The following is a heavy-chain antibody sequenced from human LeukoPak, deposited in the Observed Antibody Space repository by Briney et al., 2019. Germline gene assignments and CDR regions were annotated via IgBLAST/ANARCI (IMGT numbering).Heavy chain of an antibody. CDR2: IYYSGST. CDR3: ARNYGDYGIVDY. Sequence: SETLSLTCAVSGGSISSYYWSWIRQPPGKGLEWIGYIYYSGSTNYNPSLKSRVAISVDTSKNQFSLKLSSVTAADTAVYYCARNYGDYGIVDYWGQGTLVTVSS. CDR1: GGSISSYY. J-gene: IGHJ4*02. D-gene: IGHD4-17*01. V-gene: IGHV4-59*08.